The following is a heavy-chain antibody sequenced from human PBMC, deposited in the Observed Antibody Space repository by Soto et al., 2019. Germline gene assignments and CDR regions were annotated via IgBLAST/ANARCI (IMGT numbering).Heavy chain of an antibody. CDR1: GDIVSSNSAA. D-gene: IGHD3-3*01. CDR2: TYYRSKWYN. V-gene: IGHV6-1*01. J-gene: IGHJ3*02. Sequence: SQTLSLTCAISGDIVSSNSAAWNCIRQSPSRGLEWLGRTYYRSKWYNDYAVSVKSRITINPDTSKNQFSLQLNSVTPEDTAVYYCARVRSGFGGITIFGVVIPFDAFDIWGQGTMVTVSS. CDR3: ARVRSGFGGITIFGVVIPFDAFDI.